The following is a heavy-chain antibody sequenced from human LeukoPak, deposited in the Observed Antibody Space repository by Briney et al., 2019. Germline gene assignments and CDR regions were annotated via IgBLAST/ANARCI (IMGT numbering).Heavy chain of an antibody. CDR2: IYHSGTT. CDR3: ARGKGRWNNCFDY. Sequence: PSDTLSLTCAVSGYSLTSSSWWGWIRPPPGKGLEWIGYIYHSGTTFYNPSLQSRVTMSVDTSKNQFSLKLSSVTAADTAVYYCARGKGRWNNCFDYWGQGTLVTVSS. CDR1: GYSLTSSSW. J-gene: IGHJ4*02. D-gene: IGHD4-23*01. V-gene: IGHV4-28*03.